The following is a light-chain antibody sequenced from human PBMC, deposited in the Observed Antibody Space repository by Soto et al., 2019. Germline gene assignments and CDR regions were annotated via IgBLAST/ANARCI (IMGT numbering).Light chain of an antibody. CDR3: QQSGSSPLT. CDR2: GAS. CDR1: QRVSNNY. J-gene: IGKJ4*01. V-gene: IGKV3-20*01. Sequence: IALTQSPVVLSLSPGERTTLSCRASQRVSNNYLAWYQQKPGKAPRLLIYGASSRATGIPDRFSGSGSGTDFTLTISSLEPEDFAVYYCQQSGSSPLTFGGGTKVDNK.